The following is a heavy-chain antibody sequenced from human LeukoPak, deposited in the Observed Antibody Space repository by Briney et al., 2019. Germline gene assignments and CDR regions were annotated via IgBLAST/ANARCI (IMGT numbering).Heavy chain of an antibody. V-gene: IGHV3-23*01. Sequence: GGSLRLSCADSRFTFSSYAMSWVCQAPGKGLEWVSTISSSGSDTYYADSVKGRFTISRDSSKNTVVLQMNSLRAEDTALYYCAKARGYCTGGSWYGDYWGQGTLVTVSS. CDR2: ISSSGSDT. J-gene: IGHJ4*02. CDR1: RFTFSSYA. D-gene: IGHD2-15*01. CDR3: AKARGYCTGGSWYGDY.